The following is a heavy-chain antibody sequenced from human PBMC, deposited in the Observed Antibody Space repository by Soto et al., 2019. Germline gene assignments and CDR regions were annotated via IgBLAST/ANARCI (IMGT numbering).Heavy chain of an antibody. Sequence: QVQLQESGPGLVKPSQTLSVTCTVSGGSISSGGYYWSWIRQHPGKGLEWIGYIYYSGSTYYNPSLKSRVTISVDTSKNQFSLKLSSVTAADTAVYYCATTPGYQLLLSWFDPWGQGTLVTVSS. V-gene: IGHV4-31*03. J-gene: IGHJ5*02. CDR3: ATTPGYQLLLSWFDP. CDR2: IYYSGST. D-gene: IGHD2-2*01. CDR1: GGSISSGGYY.